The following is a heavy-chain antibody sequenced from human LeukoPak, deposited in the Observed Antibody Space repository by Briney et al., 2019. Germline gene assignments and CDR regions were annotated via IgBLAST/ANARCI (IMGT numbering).Heavy chain of an antibody. D-gene: IGHD3-9*01. V-gene: IGHV3-74*01. Sequence: PGGSLRLSCAASGFTLSKYWMHWVRQAPGKGLAWASRISSDGTTTAYADSVKGRFTISRDSAKNMLYLQMNSLRAEDTAMYYCASPGDNYAILGLDYWGQGTLVTVSS. CDR1: GFTLSKYW. J-gene: IGHJ4*02. CDR2: ISSDGTTT. CDR3: ASPGDNYAILGLDY.